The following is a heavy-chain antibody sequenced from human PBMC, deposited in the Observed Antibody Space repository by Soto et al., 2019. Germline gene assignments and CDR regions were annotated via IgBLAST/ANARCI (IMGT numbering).Heavy chain of an antibody. CDR2: ISGSGGRT. D-gene: IGHD3-10*01. CDR1: GFTFSSYA. V-gene: IGHV3-23*01. CDR3: ARIWFGENYYYYGLDV. J-gene: IGHJ6*04. Sequence: PGGSLRLSCAASGFTFSSYAMSWVRQAPGKGLEWVSAISGSGGRTYYADSVKGRFTISRDNSKNTLYLQMNSLRAEDTAVYYCARIWFGENYYYYGLDVWGKGTTVTVS.